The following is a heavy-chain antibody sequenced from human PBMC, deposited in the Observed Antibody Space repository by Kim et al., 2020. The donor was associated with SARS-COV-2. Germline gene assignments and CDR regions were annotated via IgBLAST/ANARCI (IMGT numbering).Heavy chain of an antibody. Sequence: SETLSLTCVVYGGSFSGYYWSWIRQPPGKGLEWIGEINHSGSTKYNPSLKSRATILVDTSKNHFSLKLTSGTAADTAMYYCARGQYSSSWTDVFDIWGQGTMVTVSA. J-gene: IGHJ3*02. CDR2: INHSGST. CDR3: ARGQYSSSWTDVFDI. D-gene: IGHD6-13*01. V-gene: IGHV4-34*01. CDR1: GGSFSGYY.